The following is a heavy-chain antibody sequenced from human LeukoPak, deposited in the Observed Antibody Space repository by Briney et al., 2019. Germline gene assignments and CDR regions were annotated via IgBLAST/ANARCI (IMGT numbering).Heavy chain of an antibody. CDR2: ISGSGDTT. D-gene: IGHD2-2*01. CDR1: GFTFSNYA. J-gene: IGHJ6*02. V-gene: IGHV3-23*01. Sequence: GGSLRLSCAASGFTFSNYAVSWVRQAPGKGLEWVSGISGSGDTTYYADSVKGRFTISRDNSKNTLYLQMNSLRADDTAVYYCAKTPAAYFYYGMDVWGQGTTVTVSS. CDR3: AKTPAAYFYYGMDV.